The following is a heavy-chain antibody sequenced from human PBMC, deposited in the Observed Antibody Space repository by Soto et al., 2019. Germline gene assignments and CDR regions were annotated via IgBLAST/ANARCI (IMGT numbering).Heavy chain of an antibody. Sequence: QVQLVASGGGVVQPGTSLTLSCAASGFTLSLNGMHWVRQAPGKGLEWVAILWNDGNTKYYADSVQGRFDISRDSSRNTLYLQMNSRRVEDTAIYYCARDYGDLGYDSWGQGTLVTVSS. J-gene: IGHJ4*02. CDR1: GFTLSLNG. CDR2: LWNDGNTK. D-gene: IGHD4-17*01. V-gene: IGHV3-33*01. CDR3: ARDYGDLGYDS.